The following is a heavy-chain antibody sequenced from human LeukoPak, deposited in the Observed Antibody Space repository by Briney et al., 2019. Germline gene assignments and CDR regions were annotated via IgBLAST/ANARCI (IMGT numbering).Heavy chain of an antibody. CDR3: ARDPVGSYFDY. Sequence: ASVKVSCKASGYTFTGYYMHWVRQAPGQGLEWMGGIIPIFGTANYAQKFQGRVTITADESTSTAYMELSSLRSEDTAVYYCARDPVGSYFDYWGQGTLVTVSS. D-gene: IGHD1-26*01. CDR1: GYTFTGYY. CDR2: IIPIFGTA. J-gene: IGHJ4*02. V-gene: IGHV1-69*13.